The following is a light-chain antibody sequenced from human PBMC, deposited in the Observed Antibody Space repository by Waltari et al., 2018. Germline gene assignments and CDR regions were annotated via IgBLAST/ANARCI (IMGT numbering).Light chain of an antibody. CDR3: CSHTARRTFI. CDR1: RSDIGDSDS. V-gene: IGLV2-11*01. Sequence: QAAPTQPPSVSGSPGQSVTFSCTGTRSDIGDSDSVSWYQQHPGKAPKVLIYDINKRPSCGSDRLSGSKSGNTASLNISGLQAEDESDYYCCSHTARRTFIFGGGTRVAVL. CDR2: DIN. J-gene: IGLJ1*01.